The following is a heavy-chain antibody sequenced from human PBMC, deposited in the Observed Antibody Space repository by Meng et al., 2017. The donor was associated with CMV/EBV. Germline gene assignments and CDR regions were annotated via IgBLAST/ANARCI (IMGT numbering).Heavy chain of an antibody. V-gene: IGHV3-21*01. CDR1: GFTFSSYS. J-gene: IGHJ4*02. Sequence: GGSLRLSCAASGFTFSSYSMNWVRQAPGKGLEWVSSISSSSSYIYYADSVKGRFTISRDNAKNSLYLQMNSLRAEDTAVYYCARDLLGYCSSTSCPPYWGQGTLVTSPQ. D-gene: IGHD2-2*01. CDR2: ISSSSSYI. CDR3: ARDLLGYCSSTSCPPY.